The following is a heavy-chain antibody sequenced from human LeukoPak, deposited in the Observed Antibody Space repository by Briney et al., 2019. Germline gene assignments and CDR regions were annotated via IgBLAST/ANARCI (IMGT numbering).Heavy chain of an antibody. CDR1: GYTFTSYG. CDR3: ARDPYYDFWSGFPAAPSMWFDP. CDR2: ISAYNGNT. Sequence: GASVKVSCKASGYTFTSYGISWVRQAPGQGLEWMGWISAYNGNTNYAQKLQGRVTMTTDTSTSTAYMELRSLRSDDTAVYYYARDPYYDFWSGFPAAPSMWFDPWGQGTLVTVSS. V-gene: IGHV1-18*01. D-gene: IGHD3-3*01. J-gene: IGHJ5*02.